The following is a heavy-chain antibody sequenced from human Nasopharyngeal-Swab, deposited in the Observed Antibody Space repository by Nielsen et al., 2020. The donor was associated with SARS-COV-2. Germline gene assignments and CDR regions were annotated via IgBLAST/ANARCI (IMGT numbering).Heavy chain of an antibody. Sequence: GGSLRLSCKVSGYSFTSYWIAWVRQMPGKGLEWMGIIYPGDSDTRYSPTFQGQVTISADKSISTAYLQWSSLEASDTAMYYCARRTYGSGSYFLDYWGQGALVTVSS. CDR3: ARRTYGSGSYFLDY. J-gene: IGHJ4*02. V-gene: IGHV5-51*01. D-gene: IGHD1-26*01. CDR2: IYPGDSDT. CDR1: GYSFTSYW.